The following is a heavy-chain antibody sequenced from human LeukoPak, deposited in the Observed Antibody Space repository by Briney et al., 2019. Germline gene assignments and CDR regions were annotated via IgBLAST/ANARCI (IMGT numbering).Heavy chain of an antibody. CDR1: GGSISSGGYY. CDR2: IYYSRST. Sequence: SETLSLTCTVSGGSISSGGYYWRWIRQHPGKGLEWIAYIYYSRSTYYNPSLKSRFTISVDTSKNQFSLKLSSVTAADTAVYYCAKGYSYGTGYNWFDPWGQGTLVTVSS. V-gene: IGHV4-31*03. D-gene: IGHD5-18*01. CDR3: AKGYSYGTGYNWFDP. J-gene: IGHJ5*02.